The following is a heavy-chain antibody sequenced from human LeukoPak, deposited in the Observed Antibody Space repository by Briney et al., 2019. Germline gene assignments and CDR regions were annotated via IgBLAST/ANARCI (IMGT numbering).Heavy chain of an antibody. CDR1: GGTFSSYA. Sequence: SVKVSCKASGGTFSSYAISWVRQAPGQGLEWMGGIIPIFGTANCAQKFQGRVTITTDESTSTASMELSSLRSEDTAVYYCARDLGSTSSAYWGQGTLVTVSS. CDR3: ARDLGSTSSAY. D-gene: IGHD2-2*01. V-gene: IGHV1-69*05. CDR2: IIPIFGTA. J-gene: IGHJ4*02.